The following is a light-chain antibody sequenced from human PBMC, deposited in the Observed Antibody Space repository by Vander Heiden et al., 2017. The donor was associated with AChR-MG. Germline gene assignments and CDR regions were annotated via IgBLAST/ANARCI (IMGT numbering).Light chain of an antibody. V-gene: IGKV2-28*01. Sequence: DIVMTQSPLSLPVSPGEPASISCRSTQSPLHSNGYKYLDWYLQKPGQSPQLLIYLGSNRASGVPDRLSRSGPGTDFTLKISRVDAANVGVYYCRRSLQTPWTFGQGTKVEIK. CDR2: LGS. CDR1: QSPLHSNGYKY. CDR3: RRSLQTPWT. J-gene: IGKJ1*01.